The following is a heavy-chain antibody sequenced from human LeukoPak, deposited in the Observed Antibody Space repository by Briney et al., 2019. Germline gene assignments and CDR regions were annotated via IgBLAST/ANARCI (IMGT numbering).Heavy chain of an antibody. V-gene: IGHV1-2*02. D-gene: IGHD3-3*01. CDR2: INPNSGGT. Sequence: GSSVKVSCKASGYTFTGYYMHWVRQAPGQGLEWMGWINPNSGGTNYAQKFQGRVTMTRDTSISTAYMELSRLRSDDTAVYYCARTYYDFWSGYYSELYYYYIDVWGKGTRSPSP. J-gene: IGHJ6*03. CDR3: ARTYYDFWSGYYSELYYYYIDV. CDR1: GYTFTGYY.